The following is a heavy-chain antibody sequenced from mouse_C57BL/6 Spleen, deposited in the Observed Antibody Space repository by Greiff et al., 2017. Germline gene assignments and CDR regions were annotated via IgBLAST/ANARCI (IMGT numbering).Heavy chain of an antibody. CDR3: ARGGDY. CDR1: GYTFTSYW. D-gene: IGHD1-1*02. V-gene: IGHV1-69*01. J-gene: IGHJ2*01. Sequence: QVQLQQPGAELVMPGASVKLSCKASGYTFTSYWMHWVKQRPGQGLEWIGEIDPSDSYTNYNQKFKGKSTLTVDKSSSTAYMQLSSLTSEDSAVYYCARGGDYWGQGTTLTGSS. CDR2: IDPSDSYT.